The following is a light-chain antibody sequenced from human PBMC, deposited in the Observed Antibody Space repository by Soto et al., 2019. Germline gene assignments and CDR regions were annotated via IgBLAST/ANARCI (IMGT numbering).Light chain of an antibody. V-gene: IGLV2-8*01. Sequence: QSALTQPPSASGSPGQSVTISCTGTSSDVGGYNYVSWYQQHPGKAPKLMIYEVSKRPSGVPDRFSGSKSGNTASLTVSALQAEDEADYYCSSYAGSTPNFGSRTKLTVL. CDR2: EVS. CDR1: SSDVGGYNY. CDR3: SSYAGSTPN. J-gene: IGLJ1*01.